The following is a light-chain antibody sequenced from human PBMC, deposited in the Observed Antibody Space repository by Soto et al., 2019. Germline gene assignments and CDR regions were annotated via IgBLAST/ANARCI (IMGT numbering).Light chain of an antibody. Sequence: EIVMTQSPATLSVSPGERATLSCRASQSFSSNLAWYQQKPGQAPRLLIYGASTMATGIPARFSGSGSGTEFTLTIRSLQSEDFAVYYCQQYNNWPPRTFGQGTKVEIK. J-gene: IGKJ1*01. CDR3: QQYNNWPPRT. CDR1: QSFSSN. CDR2: GAS. V-gene: IGKV3-15*01.